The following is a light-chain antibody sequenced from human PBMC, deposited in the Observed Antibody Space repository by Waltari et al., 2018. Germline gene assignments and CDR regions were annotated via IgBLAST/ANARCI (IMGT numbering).Light chain of an antibody. CDR2: LGF. J-gene: IGKJ1*01. CDR1: QSLLHSNGNTY. Sequence: DIVMTQSPLSLPVTPGEPASISCKSGQSLLHSNGNTYLDWYLQKPGQSPQLLISLGFNRASGVPDRFSSSGSGTDFTLKISRVEAEDVGVYYCMQSLQTPRTFGQGTKLEIK. CDR3: MQSLQTPRT. V-gene: IGKV2-28*01.